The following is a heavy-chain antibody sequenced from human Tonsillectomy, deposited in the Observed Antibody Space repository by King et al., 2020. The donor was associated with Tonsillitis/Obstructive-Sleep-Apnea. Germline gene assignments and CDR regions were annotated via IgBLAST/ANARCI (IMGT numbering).Heavy chain of an antibody. V-gene: IGHV4-34*01. CDR3: ARSDYCSSTSCYPPFDY. CDR1: GGSFSGYY. CDR2: INHSGST. Sequence: VQLKQWGAGLLKPSETLSLTCAVYGGSFSGYYWSWIRQPPGKGLEWIGEINHSGSTNYNPSLKSRVTISVDTSKNQFSLKLSSVTAADTAVYYCARSDYCSSTSCYPPFDYWGQGTLVTVSS. D-gene: IGHD2-2*01. J-gene: IGHJ4*02.